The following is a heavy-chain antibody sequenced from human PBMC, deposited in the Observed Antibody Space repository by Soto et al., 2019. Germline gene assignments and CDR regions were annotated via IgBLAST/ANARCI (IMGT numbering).Heavy chain of an antibody. CDR1: GYTFTSYA. D-gene: IGHD3-22*01. V-gene: IGHV1-3*01. CDR3: ARDRGSSGYYAFTY. J-gene: IGHJ4*02. CDR2: INAGNGNT. Sequence: ASVKVSCKASGYTFTSYAMHWVRQAPGQRLEWMGWINAGNGNTKYSQKFQGRVTITRDTSASTAYMELSSLRSEDTAVYYCARDRGSSGYYAFTYWGQGTLVTVSS.